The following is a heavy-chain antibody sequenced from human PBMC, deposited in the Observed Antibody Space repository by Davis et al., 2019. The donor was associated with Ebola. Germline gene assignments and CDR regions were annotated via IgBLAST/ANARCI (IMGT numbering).Heavy chain of an antibody. J-gene: IGHJ6*02. CDR3: ARAPDYYYYYGMDV. CDR1: GGTFSSYA. V-gene: IGHV1-69*06. CDR2: IIPIFGTA. Sequence: AASVKVSCKASGGTFSSYAISWVRQAPGQGLEWMGGIIPIFGTANYAQKFQGRVTITAAKSTSTAYMELSSLRSEDTAVYYCARAPDYYYYYGMDVWGQGTTVTVSS.